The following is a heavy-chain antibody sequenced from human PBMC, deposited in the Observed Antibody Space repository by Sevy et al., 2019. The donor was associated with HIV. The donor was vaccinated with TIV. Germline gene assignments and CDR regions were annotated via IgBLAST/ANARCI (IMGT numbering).Heavy chain of an antibody. Sequence: GGSLRLSCAASGFTFDDYAMHWVRQAPGKGLEWVSGISWNSGSIGYADSVKCRFTISRDNAKNSLYLQMNSLRAEDTALYYCAKGLATISSGAYYYYYYGMDVWGQGTTVTVSS. J-gene: IGHJ6*02. CDR2: ISWNSGSI. CDR1: GFTFDDYA. D-gene: IGHD5-12*01. CDR3: AKGLATISSGAYYYYYYGMDV. V-gene: IGHV3-9*01.